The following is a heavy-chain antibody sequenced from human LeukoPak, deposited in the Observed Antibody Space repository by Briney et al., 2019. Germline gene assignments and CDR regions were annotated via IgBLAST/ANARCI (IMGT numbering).Heavy chain of an antibody. CDR3: ARRELAVAGSFDY. V-gene: IGHV5-51*01. Sequence: KDGESLKISCKGSGYSFTSNWIGWVRQMPGKGLEWMGIIYPGDSDTRYSPSFQGQVTISADKSISTAYLQWSSLKASDTAMYYCARRELAVAGSFDYWGQGTLVTVSS. CDR1: GYSFTSNW. J-gene: IGHJ4*02. CDR2: IYPGDSDT. D-gene: IGHD6-19*01.